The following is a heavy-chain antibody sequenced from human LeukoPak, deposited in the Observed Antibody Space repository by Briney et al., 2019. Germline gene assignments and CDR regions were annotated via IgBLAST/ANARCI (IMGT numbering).Heavy chain of an antibody. J-gene: IGHJ6*04. D-gene: IGHD2-21*01. CDR2: ISSSGSTI. CDR3: ARTSFPKNYYGSYV. Sequence: GGSLRLSCAASGFTFSSYEMNWVRQAPGKGLEWVSYISSSGSTIYYAASVKGRFTISRDNAKNSLYLQMNSLRAEDTAVYYCARTSFPKNYYGSYVWGKGTTVTVSS. CDR1: GFTFSSYE. V-gene: IGHV3-48*03.